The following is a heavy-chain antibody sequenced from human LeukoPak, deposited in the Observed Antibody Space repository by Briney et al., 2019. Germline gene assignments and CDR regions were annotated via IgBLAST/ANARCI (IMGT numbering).Heavy chain of an antibody. CDR1: GGSFSGYY. Sequence: SETLSLTCAVYGGSFSGYYWSWIRQPAGKGLEWIGRIYTSGSTNYNPSLKSRVTISVDTSKNQFSLKLSSVTAADTAVYYCARVTRDYYFDYWGQGTLVTVSS. J-gene: IGHJ4*02. V-gene: IGHV4-59*10. D-gene: IGHD3-3*01. CDR3: ARVTRDYYFDY. CDR2: IYTSGST.